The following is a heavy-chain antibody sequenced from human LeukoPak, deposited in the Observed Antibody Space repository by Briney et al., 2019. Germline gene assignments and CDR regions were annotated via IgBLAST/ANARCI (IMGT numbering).Heavy chain of an antibody. D-gene: IGHD5-12*01. J-gene: IGHJ4*02. CDR2: ISYDGSNK. V-gene: IGHV3-30*03. Sequence: GGSLRLSCAASGFTFSSYGMHWVRQAPGKGLEWVAVISYDGSNKYYADSVEGRFTISRDNSKNTLYLQINSLRAEDTAVYYCARVTRGGYDGYFDYWGQGTLVTVSS. CDR1: GFTFSSYG. CDR3: ARVTRGGYDGYFDY.